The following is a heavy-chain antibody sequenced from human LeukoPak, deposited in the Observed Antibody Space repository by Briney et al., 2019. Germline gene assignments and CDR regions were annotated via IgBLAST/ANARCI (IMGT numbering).Heavy chain of an antibody. CDR1: ADSLTRYY. J-gene: IGHJ5*02. Sequence: SQTLSLPCTVSADSLTRYYWSWATHPPGKGLEGIGFIHYRGSTKSNTSLGRRVTISIATFKSPFFLMLSPVPAAATAVYYCALGNRWFDPWGQGTLVTVSS. CDR2: IHYRGST. CDR3: ALGNRWFDP. D-gene: IGHD4-23*01. V-gene: IGHV4-59*08.